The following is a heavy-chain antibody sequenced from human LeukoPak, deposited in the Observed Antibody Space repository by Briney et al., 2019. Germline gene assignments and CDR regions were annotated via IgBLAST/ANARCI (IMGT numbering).Heavy chain of an antibody. V-gene: IGHV1-69*05. CDR2: IIPIFGTA. D-gene: IGHD3-3*01. CDR1: GGTFSSYA. CDR3: ASSSGSISIFGVVPYYFDY. Sequence: SVKVSFKASGGTFSSYAISWVRQAPGQGLEWMEGIIPIFGTANYAQKFQGRVTITTDESTSTAYMELSSLRSEDTAVYYCASSSGSISIFGVVPYYFDYWGQGTLVTVSS. J-gene: IGHJ4*02.